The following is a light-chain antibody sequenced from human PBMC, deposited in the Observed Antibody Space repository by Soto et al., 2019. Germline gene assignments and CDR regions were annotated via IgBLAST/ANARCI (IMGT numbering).Light chain of an antibody. V-gene: IGLV2-8*01. Sequence: QSVLTQPPSASGSPGQSVTISCTGTSSDVGGYDFVSWYQQYPGKAPKLILYEVAKRPSGVPDRFSGSKSGNTASLTVSGLQAEDEADYYCSSYAGSNNLFGGGTKVTVL. CDR1: SSDVGGYDF. CDR3: SSYAGSNNL. CDR2: EVA. J-gene: IGLJ2*01.